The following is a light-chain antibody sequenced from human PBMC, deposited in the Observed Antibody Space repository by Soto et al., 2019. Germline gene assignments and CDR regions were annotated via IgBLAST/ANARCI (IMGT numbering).Light chain of an antibody. CDR3: GSWDSSLSAYV. Sequence: QSVMTQPPSVSAAPGQKVTISCSGSSSNIGGNSVSWYQQLPGTAPKLLIYDDKKRPSGIPDRFSGSKSGTSATLGITGFQTGDEADYYCGSWDSSLSAYVFGTGTPLTVL. J-gene: IGLJ1*01. V-gene: IGLV1-51*01. CDR2: DDK. CDR1: SSNIGGNS.